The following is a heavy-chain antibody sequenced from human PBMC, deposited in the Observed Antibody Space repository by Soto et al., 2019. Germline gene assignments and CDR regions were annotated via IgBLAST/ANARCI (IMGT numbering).Heavy chain of an antibody. D-gene: IGHD6-25*01. Sequence: EVQLLESGGGLVQPGGSLRLSCAASGFTFSSYAMSWVPQAPGKRLEWVSAISGSGGTTYYADCVKGRFTFSGNKSKNTLYLQMNSLRAEAKAVDYCAKTANGCVSDFDNWGQGTMVTVSS. CDR2: ISGSGGTT. V-gene: IGHV3-23*01. J-gene: IGHJ3*02. CDR3: AKTANGCVSDFDN. CDR1: GFTFSSYA.